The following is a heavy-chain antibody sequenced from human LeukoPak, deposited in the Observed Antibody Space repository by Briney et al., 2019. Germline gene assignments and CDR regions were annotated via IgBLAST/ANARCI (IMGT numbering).Heavy chain of an antibody. CDR1: GGSISSYY. CDR3: ARVGPLWISAGWYQAADY. Sequence: SETLSLTCTVSGGSISSYYWSWIRQPPGKGLEWIGEINHSGSTNYNPSLKSRVTISVDTSKNQFSLKLSSVTAADTAVYYCARVGPLWISAGWYQAADYWGQGTLVTVSS. J-gene: IGHJ4*02. V-gene: IGHV4-34*01. CDR2: INHSGST. D-gene: IGHD6-19*01.